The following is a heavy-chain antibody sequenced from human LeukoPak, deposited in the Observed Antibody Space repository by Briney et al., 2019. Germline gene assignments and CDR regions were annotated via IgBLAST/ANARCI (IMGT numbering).Heavy chain of an antibody. CDR3: ARSMGKYSSGRHQPNDY. CDR1: GGSFSGYY. Sequence: SETLSLTCAVYGGSFSGYYWSWIPQPPGKGLEWIGEINHSGSTNYNPSLKSRVTLSVDTSKNQFSLKLSSVTAVDTAVYCCARSMGKYSSGRHQPNDYSGQGTLVTASS. CDR2: INHSGST. V-gene: IGHV4-34*01. D-gene: IGHD6-19*01. J-gene: IGHJ4*02.